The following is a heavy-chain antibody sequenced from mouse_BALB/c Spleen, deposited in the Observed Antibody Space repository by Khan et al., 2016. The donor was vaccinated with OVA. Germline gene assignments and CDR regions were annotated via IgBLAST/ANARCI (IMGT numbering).Heavy chain of an antibody. CDR3: ARWFDGYSSLYAIDY. Sequence: VQLVESGPGLVAPSQSLSITCTVSGFSLTSYGVHWVRQPPGKGLEWLVVIWSDGSTNYNSVLKSRLSISKDNSKSQVFLQMNCLQTDDTAIYYCARWFDGYSSLYAIDYWGQGTLVTVSS. J-gene: IGHJ4*01. CDR2: IWSDGST. D-gene: IGHD2-3*01. V-gene: IGHV2-6*02. CDR1: GFSLTSYG.